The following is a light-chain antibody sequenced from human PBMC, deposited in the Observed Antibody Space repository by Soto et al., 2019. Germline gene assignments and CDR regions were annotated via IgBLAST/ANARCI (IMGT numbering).Light chain of an antibody. CDR2: DVS. V-gene: IGLV2-14*01. J-gene: IGLJ2*01. CDR3: SSYTISRTLV. Sequence: QSALTQPASVSGSPGQSITISCTGTSSDVGGYNYVSWYQQHPGKAPKLMIYDVSDRPSGVSNRFSGSKSGNTASLTISGLQAEDWAEYYCSSYTISRTLVFGGGTKLTVL. CDR1: SSDVGGYNY.